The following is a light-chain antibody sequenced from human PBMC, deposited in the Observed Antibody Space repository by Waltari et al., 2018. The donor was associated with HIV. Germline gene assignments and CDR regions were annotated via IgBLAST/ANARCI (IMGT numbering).Light chain of an antibody. CDR2: EDD. V-gene: IGLV6-57*01. CDR3: QSYDTTNRWI. J-gene: IGLJ2*01. CDR1: SGSFGSNF. Sequence: NLMLTQPRSVSESPGQTVTISCTRSSGSFGSNFVQWYQQRPGSSSTTVIFEDDQRPAGVPDRFSGSIDRSSNSAYLTISGLKPEDEADYYCQSYDTTNRWIFGGGTQLTVL.